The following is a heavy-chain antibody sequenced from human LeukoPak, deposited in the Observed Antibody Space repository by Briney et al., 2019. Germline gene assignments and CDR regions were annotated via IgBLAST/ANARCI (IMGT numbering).Heavy chain of an antibody. J-gene: IGHJ4*02. CDR3: ARGSYDDSGLVDY. Sequence: PGGSLRLSCAASGFTFSSYAMHWVRQAPGKGLEWVSFISSDGSQKYYADSVKGRFTISRDNAKNSLYLQLNSLRAEDTAVYYCARGSYDDSGLVDYWGQGTLVTVSS. CDR2: ISSDGSQK. CDR1: GFTFSSYA. V-gene: IGHV3-30*12. D-gene: IGHD3-22*01.